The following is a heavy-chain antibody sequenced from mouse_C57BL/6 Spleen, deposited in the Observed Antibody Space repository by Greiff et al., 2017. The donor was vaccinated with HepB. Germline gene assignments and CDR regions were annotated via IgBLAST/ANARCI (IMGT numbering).Heavy chain of an antibody. CDR3: ARSGDPYYSNSYAMDY. D-gene: IGHD2-5*01. CDR1: GYAFSSSW. CDR2: IYPGDGDT. Sequence: VQLQQSGPELVKPGASVKISCKASGYAFSSSWMNWVKQRPGKGLEWIGRIYPGDGDTNYNGKFTGKATLTADKSSSTAYMQLSSLTSEDSAVYFCARSGDPYYSNSYAMDYWGQGTSVTVSS. J-gene: IGHJ4*01. V-gene: IGHV1-82*01.